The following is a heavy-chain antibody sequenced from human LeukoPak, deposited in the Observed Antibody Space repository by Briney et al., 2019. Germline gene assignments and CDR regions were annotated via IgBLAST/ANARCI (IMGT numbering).Heavy chain of an antibody. CDR2: IYTSGST. CDR1: GGSVSTFY. D-gene: IGHD6-6*01. Sequence: PSETLSLNCTVSGGSVSTFYWSWLRQPPGKGLEWIGYIYTSGSTNSNPSLKSRVTISVDTSKNQFSLKVSSVTAADTAVYYCARQDYSSSYFDPWGQGTLVTVSS. CDR3: ARQDYSSSYFDP. V-gene: IGHV4-4*09. J-gene: IGHJ5*02.